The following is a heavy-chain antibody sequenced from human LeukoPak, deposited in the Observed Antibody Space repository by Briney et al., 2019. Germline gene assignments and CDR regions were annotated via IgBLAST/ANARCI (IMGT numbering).Heavy chain of an antibody. D-gene: IGHD2-2*01. CDR2: INHSGST. CDR1: GGSFSGYY. CDR3: ARGGKRYCSSTSCLHFDY. Sequence: SETLSLTCAVYGGSFSGYYWSWIRQPPGKGLEWFGEINHSGSTNYNPSLKSRVTISVDTSKNQFSLKLSSVTAADTAVYYCARGGKRYCSSTSCLHFDYWGQGTLVTVSS. V-gene: IGHV4-34*01. J-gene: IGHJ4*02.